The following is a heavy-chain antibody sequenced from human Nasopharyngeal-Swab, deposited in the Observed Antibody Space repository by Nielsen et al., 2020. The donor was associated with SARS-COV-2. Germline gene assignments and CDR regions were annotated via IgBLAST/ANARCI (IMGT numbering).Heavy chain of an antibody. J-gene: IGHJ4*02. CDR3: ARVYYASSSTGDLDY. CDR1: GFTFSGYW. CDR2: INTDGSTT. V-gene: IGHV3-74*01. Sequence: GGSLRLSCAASGFTFSGYWMHWVRQTPGKGLVWVSRINTDGSTTDYADSVEGRFTISRDNAKNTLFLQMNSLRAEDTAVYYCARVYYASSSTGDLDYWGQGTLVTVSS. D-gene: IGHD6-13*01.